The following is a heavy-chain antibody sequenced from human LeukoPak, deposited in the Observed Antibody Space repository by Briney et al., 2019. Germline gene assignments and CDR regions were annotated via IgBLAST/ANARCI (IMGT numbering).Heavy chain of an antibody. CDR2: INWRGGRT. V-gene: IGHV3-20*04. D-gene: IGHD6-19*01. J-gene: IGHJ4*02. CDR1: GFTFDDYG. CDR3: AKRSNSGWNLDY. Sequence: PGGSLRLSCAASGFTFDDYGMSWVRQAPGKGLEWVSGINWRGGRTVYPDSVKGRFTISRDDAKNSLSLQMNSLRAEDTALYYCAKRSNSGWNLDYWGQGTLVTVSS.